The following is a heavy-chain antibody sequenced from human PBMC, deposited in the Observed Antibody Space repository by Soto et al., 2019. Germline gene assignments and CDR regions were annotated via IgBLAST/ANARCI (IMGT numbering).Heavy chain of an antibody. J-gene: IGHJ6*02. CDR3: ARDQSAVVVPAANYYGMDV. CDR1: GGSISSYY. CDR2: IYYSGST. D-gene: IGHD2-2*01. Sequence: SETLSLTCTVSGGSISSYYWSWIRQPPGKGLEWIGYIYYSGSTNYNPSLKSRVTISVDTSKNQFSLKLSSVTAADTAVYYCARDQSAVVVPAANYYGMDVWGQGTTVTVSS. V-gene: IGHV4-59*01.